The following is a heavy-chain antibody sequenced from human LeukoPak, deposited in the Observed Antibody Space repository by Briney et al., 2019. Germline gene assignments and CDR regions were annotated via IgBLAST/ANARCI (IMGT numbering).Heavy chain of an antibody. CDR2: ISGSGGST. CDR3: AREVCGGDCYSYYFDY. V-gene: IGHV3-23*01. D-gene: IGHD2-21*02. J-gene: IGHJ4*02. Sequence: GGSLRLSCAASGFTFSSYAMSWVRQAPGKGLEWVSAISGSGGSTYYADSVKGRFTISRDNAKNSLYLQMNSLRAEDTAVYYCAREVCGGDCYSYYFDYWGQGTLVTVSS. CDR1: GFTFSSYA.